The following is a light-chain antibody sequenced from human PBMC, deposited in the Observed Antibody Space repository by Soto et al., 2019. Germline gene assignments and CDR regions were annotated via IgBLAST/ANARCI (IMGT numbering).Light chain of an antibody. CDR1: GSDVGTYNL. CDR2: EDN. J-gene: IGLJ1*01. Sequence: QSALTQPASVSGSPGQSITISCTGTGSDVGTYNLVSWYQKCPGKAPKVIIYEDNKRPSGVSNRFSGSESGNTASLTISGLQAEDEAAYFCCSYAGGATYVFGTGTKVTVL. V-gene: IGLV2-23*01. CDR3: CSYAGGATYV.